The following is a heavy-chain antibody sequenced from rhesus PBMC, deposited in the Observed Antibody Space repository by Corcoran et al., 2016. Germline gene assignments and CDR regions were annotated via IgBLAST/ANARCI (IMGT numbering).Heavy chain of an antibody. CDR1: GGPVSSSNW. V-gene: IGHV4-65*01. D-gene: IGHD4-29*01. CDR3: ASLRGY. CDR2: ISGSSGST. Sequence: QVQLQESGPGLVKPSETLSLTCAVSGGPVSSSNWWSWSRQPPAKGLEWIGYISGSSGSTYYHPSLKSRVTISTDTSKNPFSLKLSSVTAADTAVYYCASLRGYWGQGVLVTVSS. J-gene: IGHJ4*01.